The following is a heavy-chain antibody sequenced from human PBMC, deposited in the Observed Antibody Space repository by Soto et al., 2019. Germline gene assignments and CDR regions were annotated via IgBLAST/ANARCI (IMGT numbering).Heavy chain of an antibody. J-gene: IGHJ6*02. CDR2: ISGSGGST. D-gene: IGHD3-3*01. V-gene: IGHV3-23*01. CDR1: GFTFSSYA. Sequence: HPGGSLRLSCAASGFTFSSYAMSWVRQAPGKGLEWVSAISGSGGSTYYADSVKGRFTISRDNSKNTLYLQMNSLRAEDTAVYYCAKDYPGGITIFGVERFGDYYYGMDVWGQGTTVTVSS. CDR3: AKDYPGGITIFGVERFGDYYYGMDV.